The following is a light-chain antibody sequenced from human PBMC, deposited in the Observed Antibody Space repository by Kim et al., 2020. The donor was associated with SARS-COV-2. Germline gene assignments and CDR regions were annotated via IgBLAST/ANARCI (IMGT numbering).Light chain of an antibody. Sequence: DFVLTQSPLSLPVTPGEPASISCRSSQSLLHGNGYTYLDWYLQKPGQSPQLLIYLGSNRASGVPDRFSGSGSGTDFTLKISRVETEDVGFYYCMQALQTSITFGQGTRLEIK. J-gene: IGKJ5*01. CDR1: QSLLHGNGYTY. CDR2: LGS. V-gene: IGKV2-28*01. CDR3: MQALQTSIT.